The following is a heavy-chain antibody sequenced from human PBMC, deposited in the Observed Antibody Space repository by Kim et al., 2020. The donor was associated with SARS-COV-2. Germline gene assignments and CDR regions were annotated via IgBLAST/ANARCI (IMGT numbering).Heavy chain of an antibody. CDR3: ARHIPMVRGVIFGWFDP. V-gene: IGHV4-39*01. J-gene: IGHJ5*02. CDR1: GGSISSSSYY. CDR2: IYYSGST. D-gene: IGHD3-10*01. Sequence: SETLSLTCTVSGGSISSSSYYWGWIRQPPGKGLEWIGSIYYSGSTYYNPSLKSRVTISVDTSKNQFSLKLSSVTAADTAVYYCARHIPMVRGVIFGWFDPWGQGTLVTVSS.